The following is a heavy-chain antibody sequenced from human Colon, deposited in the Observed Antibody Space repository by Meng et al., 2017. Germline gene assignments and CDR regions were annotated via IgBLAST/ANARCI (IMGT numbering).Heavy chain of an antibody. CDR3: ARDLHIAAADY. D-gene: IGHD6-13*01. J-gene: IGHJ4*02. V-gene: IGHV3-74*01. CDR1: GFTFSDFW. Sequence: EVLREECGGGLVQRVGSLGLSCEASGFTFSDFWMHWVRQAPGKGLEWVSRIIGDGSARDYADSVKGRFIISRDNAKTTVYLEMNNLRAEDTAIYYCARDLHIAAADYWGQGTLVTVSS. CDR2: IIGDGSAR.